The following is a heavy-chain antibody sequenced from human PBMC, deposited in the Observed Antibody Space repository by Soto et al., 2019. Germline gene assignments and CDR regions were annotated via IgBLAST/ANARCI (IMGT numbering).Heavy chain of an antibody. Sequence: SVKVSCKASGGTFSSYAISWVRQAPGQGLEWMGGIIPIFGTANYAQKFQGRVTITADESTSTAYMELSSLRSEDTAVYYCARDRGIAAAGSDAFDIWGQGTMVTVSS. V-gene: IGHV1-69*13. J-gene: IGHJ3*02. CDR1: GGTFSSYA. CDR3: ARDRGIAAAGSDAFDI. D-gene: IGHD6-13*01. CDR2: IIPIFGTA.